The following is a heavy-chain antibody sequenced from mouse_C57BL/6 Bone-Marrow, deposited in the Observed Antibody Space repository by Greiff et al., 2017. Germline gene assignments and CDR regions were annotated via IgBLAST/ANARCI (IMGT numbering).Heavy chain of an antibody. CDR2: ISSGGSYT. CDR3: ARQGTTVVAPYWYFEV. J-gene: IGHJ1*03. V-gene: IGHV5-6*01. Sequence: EVKLVESGGDLVKPGGSLKLSCAASGFTFSSYGMSWVRQTPDKRLEWVATISSGGSYTYYPDSVKGRFTISRDNAKNTLYLQMSSLKSEDTAMYYCARQGTTVVAPYWYFEVWGTGTTVTVSS. D-gene: IGHD1-1*01. CDR1: GFTFSSYG.